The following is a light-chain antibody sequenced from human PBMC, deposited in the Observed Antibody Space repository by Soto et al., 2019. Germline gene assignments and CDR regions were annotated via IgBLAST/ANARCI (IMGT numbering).Light chain of an antibody. V-gene: IGKV1-39*01. CDR2: AAS. Sequence: DIQMTQSPSSLSASVGDRITIACRASQSITSYLNWYQQKPGKAPKLLIYAASSLQSGVPSNFSGSGAGTDFTLTISSLQPEDFATYYCQQSYTTPYTFGQGTKLEI. J-gene: IGKJ2*01. CDR3: QQSYTTPYT. CDR1: QSITSY.